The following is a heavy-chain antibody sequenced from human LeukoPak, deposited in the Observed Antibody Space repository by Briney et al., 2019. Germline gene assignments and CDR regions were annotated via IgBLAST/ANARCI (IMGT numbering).Heavy chain of an antibody. CDR3: ASLYFYGSGSFPSY. CDR1: GGSISTRYYY. D-gene: IGHD3-10*01. V-gene: IGHV4-39*01. J-gene: IGHJ4*02. Sequence: PSETLSLTCAVSGGSISTRYYYWGWIRQPPGKGLEWIGTIHDSGSTYYSPSLKSQVTISVDTSNNQFSLKLSSVTAGDTAVYYCASLYFYGSGSFPSYWGQGILVTVST. CDR2: IHDSGST.